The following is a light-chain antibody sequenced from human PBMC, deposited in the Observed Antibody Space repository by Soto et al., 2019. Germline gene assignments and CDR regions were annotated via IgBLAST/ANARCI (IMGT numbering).Light chain of an antibody. CDR3: HQYSDYTYT. Sequence: EIEMTQSPATLSVSPGETASLSCRASQSIRRNLGWYQQKPGQAPRLLIYDASTRATGIPGRFSGSGSGTEFTLTIFSLQSEDLGIYYCHQYSDYTYTFGQGTKVDIK. V-gene: IGKV3-15*01. CDR1: QSIRRN. CDR2: DAS. J-gene: IGKJ2*01.